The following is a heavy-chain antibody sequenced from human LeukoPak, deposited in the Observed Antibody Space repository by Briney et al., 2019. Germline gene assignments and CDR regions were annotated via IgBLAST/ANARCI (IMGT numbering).Heavy chain of an antibody. V-gene: IGHV3-23*01. J-gene: IGHJ4*02. CDR2: ISGSGGST. Sequence: PGGSLRPSCAASEFMFSAYAMTWVRQAPGKGLEWVSAISGSGGSTYYADSVKGRFTTSRDNSKNTLYLQMNSLRAEDTAVYYCANSEPPSYYYDSSGYSDYWGQGTLVTVSS. CDR3: ANSEPPSYYYDSSGYSDY. D-gene: IGHD3-22*01. CDR1: EFMFSAYA.